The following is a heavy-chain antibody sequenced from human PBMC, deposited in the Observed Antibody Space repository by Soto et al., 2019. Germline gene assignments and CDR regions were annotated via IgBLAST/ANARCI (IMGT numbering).Heavy chain of an antibody. CDR3: ARDNDDFGWFDY. CDR2: ISYDGSNK. V-gene: IGHV3-30-3*01. J-gene: IGHJ4*02. CDR1: GFTFSSYA. D-gene: IGHD3-3*01. Sequence: QVQLVESGGGVVQPGRSLRLSCAASGFTFSSYAMHWVRQAPGKGLEWVAVISYDGSNKYFADSVKGRFTISRDNSKNTLYLQMNSLRAEDTAVYYCARDNDDFGWFDYWGQGTLVTVSS.